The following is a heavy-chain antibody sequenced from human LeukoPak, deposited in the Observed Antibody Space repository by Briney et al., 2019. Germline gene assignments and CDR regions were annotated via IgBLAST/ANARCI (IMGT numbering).Heavy chain of an antibody. J-gene: IGHJ4*02. CDR1: GHTFTGYY. V-gene: IGHV1-2*02. CDR3: ALEYYYDSGGYYFDS. D-gene: IGHD3-22*01. Sequence: ASVKVSCNASGHTFTGYYIHWVRQAPGQGLEWMGWINLKSGGTNYEQKFQGRVTMTSDTSISTAYMELSSLRSDDTAVYYCALEYYYDSGGYYFDSWGQGTLVTVSS. CDR2: INLKSGGT.